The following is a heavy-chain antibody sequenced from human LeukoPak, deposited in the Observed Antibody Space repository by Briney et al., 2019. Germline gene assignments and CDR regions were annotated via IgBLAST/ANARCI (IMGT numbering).Heavy chain of an antibody. CDR3: ARPSFSSSYSRSVKNWFDP. CDR2: INPNSGGT. Sequence: EASVKVSCKASGYTFTDYYIHWVRQAPGQGLEWMGWINPNSGGTNYAQMFQGRVTMTGDMSINTVYMELSRLTSDDTAVYYCARPSFSSSYSRSVKNWFDPWGQGTLVTVSS. V-gene: IGHV1-2*02. CDR1: GYTFTDYY. D-gene: IGHD3-22*01. J-gene: IGHJ5*02.